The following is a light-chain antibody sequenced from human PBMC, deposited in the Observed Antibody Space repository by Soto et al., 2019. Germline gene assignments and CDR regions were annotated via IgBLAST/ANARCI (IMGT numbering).Light chain of an antibody. J-gene: IGLJ1*01. CDR2: AVT. CDR3: RSYTSSSTL. V-gene: IGLV2-14*01. Sequence: QSVLTQPASVSGSPGQSITISCTGTSSDVGGYNYVSWYQQHPGKAPKLMIYAVTDRPSGVSSRFSGSKSGNTASLTISGLQAEDEADYYCRSYTSSSTLFGTGPKVTVL. CDR1: SSDVGGYNY.